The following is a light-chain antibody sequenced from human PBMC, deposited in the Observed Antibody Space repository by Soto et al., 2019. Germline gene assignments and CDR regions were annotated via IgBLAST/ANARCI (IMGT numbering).Light chain of an antibody. CDR2: AAS. J-gene: IGKJ4*01. V-gene: IGKV1-17*01. Sequence: DIQMTQSPSSLSASVGDRVTITCRASQGIRNELGWYQHQPGKAPRRLIYAASSLQSRVPSRFSGSGSGTEFTLTISSLQPEDFATYYCLQHNSYPLTFGGGTKVEI. CDR3: LQHNSYPLT. CDR1: QGIRNE.